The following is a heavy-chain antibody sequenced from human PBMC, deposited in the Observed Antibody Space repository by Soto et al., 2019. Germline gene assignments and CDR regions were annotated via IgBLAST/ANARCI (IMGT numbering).Heavy chain of an antibody. Sequence: RASVKVSCKASGYTFTSYDINWVRQATGQGLEWMGWMNPNSGNTGYAQKFQGRVTMTRNTSISTAYMELSSLRSEDTAVYYCARDYNYDYVWGSYRFYYYGMDVWGQGTTVTVSS. D-gene: IGHD3-16*02. CDR2: MNPNSGNT. CDR1: GYTFTSYD. V-gene: IGHV1-8*01. CDR3: ARDYNYDYVWGSYRFYYYGMDV. J-gene: IGHJ6*02.